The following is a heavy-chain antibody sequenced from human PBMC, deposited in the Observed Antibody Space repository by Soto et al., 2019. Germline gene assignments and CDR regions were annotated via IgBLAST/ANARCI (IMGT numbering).Heavy chain of an antibody. CDR3: ARDPLVVVPAAIGPIPRPPITRGDAFDI. CDR2: IIPIFGTA. J-gene: IGHJ3*02. CDR1: GGTFSSCA. Sequence: GASVKVSCKASGGTFSSCAISWVRQAPGQGLEWMGGIIPIFGTANYAQKFQGRVTITADESTSTAYMELSSLRSEDTAVYYCARDPLVVVPAAIGPIPRPPITRGDAFDIWGQGTMVTVSS. V-gene: IGHV1-69*13. D-gene: IGHD2-2*02.